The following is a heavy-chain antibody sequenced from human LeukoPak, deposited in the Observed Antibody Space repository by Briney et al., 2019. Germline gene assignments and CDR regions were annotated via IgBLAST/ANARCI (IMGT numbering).Heavy chain of an antibody. D-gene: IGHD3-10*01. CDR3: AREGYYPSGSPPRLYFDY. CDR2: TSSDLNVK. CDR1: GFTFRNYV. Sequence: GGSLRLSCAASGFTFRNYVIHWVRQAPGKGLEWVAVTSSDLNVKLYADSVKGRFTISRDNSRSNLYLQMNSLRPEDTAIYYCAREGYYPSGSPPRLYFDYCGAGNPVTPSS. V-gene: IGHV3-30-3*01. J-gene: IGHJ4*02.